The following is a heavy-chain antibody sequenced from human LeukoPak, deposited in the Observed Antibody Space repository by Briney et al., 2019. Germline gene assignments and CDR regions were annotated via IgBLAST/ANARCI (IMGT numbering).Heavy chain of an antibody. D-gene: IGHD3-22*01. CDR1: GGSISTYS. Sequence: SETLSLTCTVSGGSISTYSWSWIRQPAGKGLEWIGRIYSSGSTNYNPSLKSRVTISVDKSKNQFSLKLNSVTAADTAVYYCARDQMEYYYDSSGYYPYHWGQGTLVTVSS. V-gene: IGHV4-4*07. J-gene: IGHJ4*02. CDR2: IYSSGST. CDR3: ARDQMEYYYDSSGYYPYH.